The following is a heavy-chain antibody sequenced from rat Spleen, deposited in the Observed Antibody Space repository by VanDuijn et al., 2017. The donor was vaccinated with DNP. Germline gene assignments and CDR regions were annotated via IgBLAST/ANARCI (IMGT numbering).Heavy chain of an antibody. Sequence: EVQLQESGPGLVESSQSLSLTCSVTGYSITRNYRWNWIRKFPGNKLEWMGYINSAGSTDYNPSLKSRISITRDTSKNQFFLQVNSVTTEDTATYYCARWNNYRGFWGRGVMVTVSS. CDR1: GYSITRNYR. CDR2: INSAGST. CDR3: ARWNNYRGF. J-gene: IGHJ2*01. V-gene: IGHV3-3*01. D-gene: IGHD1-10*01.